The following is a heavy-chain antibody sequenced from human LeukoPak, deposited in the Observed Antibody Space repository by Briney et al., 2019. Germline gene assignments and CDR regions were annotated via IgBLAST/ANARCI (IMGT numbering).Heavy chain of an antibody. CDR2: IFYSGST. CDR3: ARDVGAYCGGDCYYAFDI. V-gene: IGHV4-39*07. J-gene: IGHJ3*02. CDR1: GGSISSSSYY. D-gene: IGHD2-21*02. Sequence: SETLSLTCTVSGGSISSSSYYWGWIRQPPGKGLEWIGSIFYSGSTYSNPSLKSRVTISVDTSKNQFSLKPSSVTAADTAVYYCARDVGAYCGGDCYYAFDIWGQGTMVTVSS.